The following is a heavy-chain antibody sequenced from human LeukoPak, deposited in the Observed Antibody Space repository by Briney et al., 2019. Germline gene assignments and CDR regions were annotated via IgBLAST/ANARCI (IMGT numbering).Heavy chain of an antibody. CDR1: GFTFSSYA. Sequence: GGSLRLSCAASGFTFSSYAMHWVRQAPGKGLEWVAVISYDGSNKYYADSVEGRFTISRDNSKNTLYLQMNSLRAEDTAVYYCARENAFDIWGQGTMVTVSS. CDR2: ISYDGSNK. V-gene: IGHV3-30-3*01. CDR3: ARENAFDI. J-gene: IGHJ3*02.